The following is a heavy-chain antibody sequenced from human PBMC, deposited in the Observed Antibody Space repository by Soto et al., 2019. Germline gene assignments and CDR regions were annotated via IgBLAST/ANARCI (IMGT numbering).Heavy chain of an antibody. J-gene: IGHJ4*02. Sequence: EVQLVESGGGLVQPGGALRLSCAASGFTVSNNYISWVRQAPGKGLEWVSVIYSAGNVYYSDSVKGRFTISRDNPKNTLYLQRNSLRVEDTAVYYCARGGGGDPSDYWGQGTLVTVSS. CDR1: GFTVSNNY. CDR3: ARGGGGDPSDY. V-gene: IGHV3-66*01. D-gene: IGHD3-16*01. CDR2: IYSAGNV.